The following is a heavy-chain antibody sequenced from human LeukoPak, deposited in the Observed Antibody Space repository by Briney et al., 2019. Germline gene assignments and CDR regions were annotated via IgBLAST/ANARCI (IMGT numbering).Heavy chain of an antibody. Sequence: SETLSLTCDVSGVSINTCCYYWTWIRQPPGKGQEWIGYKYYSGSTRYNSSLRSRLTISLDSSKNQFSLRLTSVTAADTAVYYCARGRSYGFDFDSWGPGTLVIVSS. D-gene: IGHD5-18*01. V-gene: IGHV4-61*01. CDR3: ARGRSYGFDFDS. J-gene: IGHJ4*02. CDR1: GVSINTCCYY. CDR2: KYYSGST.